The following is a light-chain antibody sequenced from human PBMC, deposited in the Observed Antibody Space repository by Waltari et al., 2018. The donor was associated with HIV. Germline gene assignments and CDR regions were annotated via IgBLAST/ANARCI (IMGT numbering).Light chain of an antibody. J-gene: IGLJ3*02. CDR1: SSNIGSHY. Sequence: QSVLTQPPSASGTPGPRVPISCSGSSSNIGSHYVYWYQQLPGTAPKLLIYRNNQLPSGVPDRFSGSKSGTSASLAISGLRSEDEADYYCAAWDDSLSGWVFGGGTKLTVL. CDR2: RNN. CDR3: AAWDDSLSGWV. V-gene: IGLV1-47*01.